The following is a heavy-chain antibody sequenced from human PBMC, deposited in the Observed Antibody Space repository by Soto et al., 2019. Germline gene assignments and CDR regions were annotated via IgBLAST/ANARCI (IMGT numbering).Heavy chain of an antibody. CDR3: ALGYCSGGSCYSGGEYFQH. CDR1: GFTFSSYW. CDR2: INSDGSST. D-gene: IGHD2-15*01. J-gene: IGHJ1*01. Sequence: EVQLVESGGGLVQPGGSLRLSCAASGFTFSSYWMHWVRQAPGKGLVWVSRINSDGSSTSYADSVKGRFTISRDNAKNTLYLQMNSLRAEDTAVYYCALGYCSGGSCYSGGEYFQHWGKGNLVTVSS. V-gene: IGHV3-74*01.